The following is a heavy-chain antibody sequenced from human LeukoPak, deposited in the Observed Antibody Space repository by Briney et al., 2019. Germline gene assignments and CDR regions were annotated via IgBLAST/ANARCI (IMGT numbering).Heavy chain of an antibody. CDR1: GVSITRFN. CDR2: IYNGVPT. V-gene: IGHV4-4*09. CDR3: VQTTGWPGFDY. J-gene: IGHJ4*02. Sequence: SETLSLTCTISGVSITRFNWSSVRQPPGKGLEWIGNIYNGVPTFFNPSLKSRVTISVDTSRSQFSLELASVTAADTAVYYCVQTTGWPGFDYWGQGILVTVSS. D-gene: IGHD6-19*01.